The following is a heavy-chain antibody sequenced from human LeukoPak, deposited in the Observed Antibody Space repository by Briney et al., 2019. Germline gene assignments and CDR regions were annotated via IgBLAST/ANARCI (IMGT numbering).Heavy chain of an antibody. V-gene: IGHV3-21*01. Sequence: PGGSLRLSCAASGFTFSSYSMNWVRQAPGKGLEWVSSISSSSSYIYYADSVKGRFTISRDNAKNSLYLQMNSLRAEDTAVYYCARDPTTVTTHWFDPWGQGTLVTVSS. CDR2: ISSSSSYI. CDR1: GFTFSSYS. J-gene: IGHJ5*02. CDR3: ARDPTTVTTHWFDP. D-gene: IGHD4-17*01.